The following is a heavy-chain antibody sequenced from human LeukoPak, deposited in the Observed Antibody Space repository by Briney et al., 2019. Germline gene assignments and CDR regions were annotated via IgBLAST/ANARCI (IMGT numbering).Heavy chain of an antibody. V-gene: IGHV3-23*01. CDR3: AKAEYCTNGVCGDY. CDR1: GFTFSSYA. Sequence: GGSLRLSCEASGFTFSSYAMSWVRQAPGKGLEWVSAISGSGGSTYYADSVKGRFTISRDNSKNTLYLQMNSLRAEDTAVYYCAKAEYCTNGVCGDYWGQGTLVTVSS. D-gene: IGHD2-8*01. CDR2: ISGSGGST. J-gene: IGHJ4*02.